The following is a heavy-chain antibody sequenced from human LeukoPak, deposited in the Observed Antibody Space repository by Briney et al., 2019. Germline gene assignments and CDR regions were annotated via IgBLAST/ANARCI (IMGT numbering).Heavy chain of an antibody. CDR2: ISSSSSTI. J-gene: IGHJ4*02. Sequence: GGSLRLPCAASGFTFSSYSMNWVRQAPGKGLEWVSYISSSSSTIYYADSVKGRFTISRDNAKNSLYLQMNSLRAEDTAVYYCARAISDYFDYWGQGTLVTVSS. V-gene: IGHV3-48*01. D-gene: IGHD2/OR15-2a*01. CDR1: GFTFSSYS. CDR3: ARAISDYFDY.